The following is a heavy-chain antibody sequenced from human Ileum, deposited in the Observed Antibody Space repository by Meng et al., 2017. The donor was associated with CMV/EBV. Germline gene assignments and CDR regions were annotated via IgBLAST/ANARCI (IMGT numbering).Heavy chain of an antibody. D-gene: IGHD6-13*01. J-gene: IGHJ4*02. V-gene: IGHV6-1*01. Sequence: QVQLRQVGPGLLNPPQTLSLTCAIPGYSVPGNSFAGNWIRQSPSRGLEWLGRTYYRSRWYNDYAESVKSRITINPDTSTNQFSLDLSSVTPEDTAIYYCARGESSSLDYWGQGTLVTVSS. CDR2: TYYRSRWYN. CDR1: GYSVPGNSFA. CDR3: ARGESSSLDY.